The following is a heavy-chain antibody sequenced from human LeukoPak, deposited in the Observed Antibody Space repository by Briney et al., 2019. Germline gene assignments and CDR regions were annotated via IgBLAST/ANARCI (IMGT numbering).Heavy chain of an antibody. CDR2: IYYSGTT. Sequence: LIGYIYYSGTTNYNPSLKSRVTISVDTSKNQFSLKLSSVTAADTAVYYCASRLAHDAFDIWGQGTMVTVSS. V-gene: IGHV4-59*08. D-gene: IGHD3-22*01. CDR3: ASRLAHDAFDI. J-gene: IGHJ3*02.